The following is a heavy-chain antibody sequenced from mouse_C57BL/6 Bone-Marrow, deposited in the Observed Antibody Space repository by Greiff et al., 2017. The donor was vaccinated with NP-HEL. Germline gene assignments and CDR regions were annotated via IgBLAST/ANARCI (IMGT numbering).Heavy chain of an antibody. Sequence: EVQLQESGAELVRPGASVKLSCTASGFNIKDDYMHWVKQRPEQGLEWIGWIDPENGDTEYASKFQGKATITADPSSNTAYLQLSSLTSEDTAVYYCTAYYGYDGYAMDYWGQGTSVTVSS. CDR2: IDPENGDT. CDR3: TAYYGYDGYAMDY. D-gene: IGHD2-9*01. V-gene: IGHV14-4*01. CDR1: GFNIKDDY. J-gene: IGHJ4*01.